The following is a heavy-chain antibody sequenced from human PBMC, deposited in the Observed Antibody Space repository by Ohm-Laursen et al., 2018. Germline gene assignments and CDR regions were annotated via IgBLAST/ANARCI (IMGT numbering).Heavy chain of an antibody. CDR1: GGTFSSYA. V-gene: IGHV1-69*06. Sequence: VKVSCNASGGTFSSYAISWVRQAPGQGLEWMGGIIPIFGTANYAQKFQGRVTITADKSTSTAYMELSRLRSDDTAVYYCARGVGHYYFDYWGQGTLVTVSS. CDR2: IIPIFGTA. D-gene: IGHD2-15*01. J-gene: IGHJ4*02. CDR3: ARGVGHYYFDY.